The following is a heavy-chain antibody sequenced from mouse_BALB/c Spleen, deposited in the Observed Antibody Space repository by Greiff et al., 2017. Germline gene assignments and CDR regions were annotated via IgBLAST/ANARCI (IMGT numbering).Heavy chain of an antibody. D-gene: IGHD1-1*01. V-gene: IGHV1S56*01. CDR1: GYTFTSYY. CDR3: ARDFHYGSSQYYFDY. J-gene: IGHJ2*01. Sequence: VQLQQSGPELVKPGASVKMSCKASGYTFTSYYIHWVKQRPGQGLEWIGWIYPGDGSTKYNEKFKGKTTLTADKSSSTAYMLLSSLTSEDSAIYFCARDFHYGSSQYYFDYWGQGTTLTVSS. CDR2: IYPGDGST.